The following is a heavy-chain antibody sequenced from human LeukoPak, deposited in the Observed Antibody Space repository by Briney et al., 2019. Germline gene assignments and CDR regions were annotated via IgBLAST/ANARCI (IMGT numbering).Heavy chain of an antibody. CDR2: ISYDGSNK. J-gene: IGHJ3*02. Sequence: PGGSLRLSCAASGFTFGSYGMHWVRQAPGKGLEWVAVISYDGSNKYYADSVKGRFTISRDNSKNTLYLQMNSLRAEDTAVYYCAKEDNSGESAFDIWGQGTMVTVSS. CDR3: AKEDNSGESAFDI. D-gene: IGHD1-26*01. CDR1: GFTFGSYG. V-gene: IGHV3-30*18.